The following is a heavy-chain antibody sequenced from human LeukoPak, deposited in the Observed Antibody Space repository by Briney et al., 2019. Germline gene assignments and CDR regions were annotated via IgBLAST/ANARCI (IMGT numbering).Heavy chain of an antibody. CDR1: GFTFSSYE. J-gene: IGHJ4*01. D-gene: IGHD6-13*01. Sequence: GGSLSLFYAASGFTFSSYELNWVRQAPGKGLEWVSYISSSGSTIYYADSVKGRFTISRDNAKNSLYLQMNSLRAEDTAVYYCARDIFSRVIGDSSSWSPLYYWGQALLVAVSS. CDR2: ISSSGSTI. CDR3: ARDIFSRVIGDSSSWSPLYY. V-gene: IGHV3-48*03.